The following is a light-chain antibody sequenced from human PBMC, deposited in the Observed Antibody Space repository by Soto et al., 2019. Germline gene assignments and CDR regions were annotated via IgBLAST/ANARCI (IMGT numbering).Light chain of an antibody. Sequence: QSVLTQPTSVSGAPGQRVTISCTGSSSNIGAGYDAHWYQQLPGRAPKLRIYGNSNRPSGVPDRFSGAKSGTSASLTINGLQAEDEADYYCQAYDSSLGYVFGTGTKLPVL. CDR1: SSNIGAGYD. CDR2: GNS. CDR3: QAYDSSLGYV. J-gene: IGLJ1*01. V-gene: IGLV1-40*01.